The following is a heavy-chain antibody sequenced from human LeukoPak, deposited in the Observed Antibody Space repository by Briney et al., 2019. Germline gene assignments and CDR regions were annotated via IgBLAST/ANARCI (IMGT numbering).Heavy chain of an antibody. CDR3: AKGRGAYCGGDCYPPQYYFDY. Sequence: TGGSLRLSCAASGFTFSHYGMHWVRQAPGKGLEWVAVISYDGNNKYYTDSMKGRFTISRDNFKNTLYLQMNSLRAEDTAVYYCAKGRGAYCGGDCYPPQYYFDYWGQGTLLTVSS. J-gene: IGHJ4*02. CDR1: GFTFSHYG. V-gene: IGHV3-30*18. CDR2: ISYDGNNK. D-gene: IGHD2-21*02.